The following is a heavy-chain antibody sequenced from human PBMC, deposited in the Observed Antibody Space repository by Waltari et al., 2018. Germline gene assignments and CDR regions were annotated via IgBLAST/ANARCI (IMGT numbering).Heavy chain of an antibody. D-gene: IGHD3-10*01. CDR1: GYGLRELA. V-gene: IGHV1-24*01. Sequence: QVQLVQSGAEVRTPGASVKVSCTVSGYGLRELAMHWVRQAPGKGLEWVGGLDPEDEETVYAQKFQGRVTMTEDTSTDTAYMELSSLRSDDTAVYYCTTDIMLRVFSNVWGQGTTVTVSS. CDR2: LDPEDEET. J-gene: IGHJ6*02. CDR3: TTDIMLRVFSNV.